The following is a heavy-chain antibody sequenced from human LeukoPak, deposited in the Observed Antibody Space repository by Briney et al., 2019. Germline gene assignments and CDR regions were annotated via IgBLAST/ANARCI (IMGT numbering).Heavy chain of an antibody. CDR2: INHSGST. J-gene: IGHJ4*02. CDR1: DGSFSGYY. V-gene: IGHV4-34*01. D-gene: IGHD5-18*01. Sequence: SETLSLTCAVYDGSFSGYYWSWIRQPPGKGLEWIGEINHSGSTNYNPSLKSRVTISVDTSKNQFSLKLSSVTAADTAVYYCARAAMVRGAYYFDYWGQGTLVTVSS. CDR3: ARAAMVRGAYYFDY.